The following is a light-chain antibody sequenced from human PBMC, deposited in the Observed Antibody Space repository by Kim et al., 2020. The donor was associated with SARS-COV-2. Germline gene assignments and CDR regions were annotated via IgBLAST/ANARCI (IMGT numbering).Light chain of an antibody. V-gene: IGLV3-21*01. Sequence: SYELTQPPSVSVAPGKAATITCGGDRIGSKGVHWYQQKPGQAPLLVIYYDTDRPSGIPERFSGSNSGNTATLTISRVEAGDEADYYCHVWDTNSDQMVFGGGTQLT. CDR3: HVWDTNSDQMV. J-gene: IGLJ2*01. CDR2: YDT. CDR1: RIGSKG.